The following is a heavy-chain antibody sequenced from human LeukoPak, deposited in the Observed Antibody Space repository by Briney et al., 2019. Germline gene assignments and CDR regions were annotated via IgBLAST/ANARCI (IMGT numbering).Heavy chain of an antibody. D-gene: IGHD5-18*01. CDR1: GGTFSSYA. CDR3: ASSRMIQLWHHIDY. V-gene: IGHV1-69*01. Sequence: SVKVSCKASGGTFSSYAISWVRQAPGQGLEWMGGIIPIFGTANYAQKFQGRVTITADESTSTAYMELSSLRSEDTAVYYCASSRMIQLWHHIDYWGQGTLVTVSS. CDR2: IIPIFGTA. J-gene: IGHJ4*02.